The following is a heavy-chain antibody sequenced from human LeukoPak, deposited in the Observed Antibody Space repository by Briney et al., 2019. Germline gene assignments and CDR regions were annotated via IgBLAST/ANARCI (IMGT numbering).Heavy chain of an antibody. CDR3: ARVAVTNNFDY. D-gene: IGHD4-11*01. CDR1: GGSFSGYY. Sequence: SETLSLTCAVYGGSFSGYYWSWIRQPPGKGLEWIGEINHSGSTNYNPSLKSRVTISVDTSKNQFSLKLSSVTAADTAVYYCARVAVTNNFDYWGQGTLVTVSS. CDR2: INHSGST. J-gene: IGHJ4*02. V-gene: IGHV4-34*01.